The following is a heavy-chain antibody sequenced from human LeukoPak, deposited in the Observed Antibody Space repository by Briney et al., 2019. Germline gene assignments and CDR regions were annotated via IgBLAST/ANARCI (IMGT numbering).Heavy chain of an antibody. V-gene: IGHV1-18*01. CDR2: ISAYNGNT. D-gene: IGHD1-26*01. CDR3: ARVGATSWYYYYYYMDV. J-gene: IGHJ6*03. CDR1: GYTFTSYG. Sequence: GASVKVSCKASGYTFTSYGISWVRQAPGQGLEWMGWISAYNGNTNYAQKLRGRVTMTTDTSTSTAYMELRSLRSDDTAVYYCARVGATSWYYYYYYMDVWGKGTTVTVSS.